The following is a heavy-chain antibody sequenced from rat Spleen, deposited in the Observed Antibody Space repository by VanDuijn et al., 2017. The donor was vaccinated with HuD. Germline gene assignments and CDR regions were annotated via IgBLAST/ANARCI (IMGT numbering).Heavy chain of an antibody. CDR2: IDYDGTGT. Sequence: EVQLVESGGGLVQPGRSLKLSCAASGFTFSDYNMAWVRQAPKKGLEWVATIDYDGTGTYYRDSVKGRFPISRDNAKSTLYLQMDSLRSEDTATYYCARHSNWGFDYWGQGVMVTVSS. J-gene: IGHJ2*01. D-gene: IGHD5-1*01. CDR3: ARHSNWGFDY. V-gene: IGHV5-7*01. CDR1: GFTFSDYN.